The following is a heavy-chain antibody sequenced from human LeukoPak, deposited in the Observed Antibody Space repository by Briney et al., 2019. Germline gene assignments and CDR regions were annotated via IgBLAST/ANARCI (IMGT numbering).Heavy chain of an antibody. D-gene: IGHD2-2*01. CDR2: IYYSGST. V-gene: IGHV4-59*08. CDR3: ARHFQLLFYFDY. Sequence: SETLSLTCTVSGGSISSYYWSWIRQPPGKGLEWIWYIYYSGSTNYNPSLKSRVTISVDTSKNQFSLKLSSVTAADTAVYYCARHFQLLFYFDYWGQGTLVTVSS. CDR1: GGSISSYY. J-gene: IGHJ4*02.